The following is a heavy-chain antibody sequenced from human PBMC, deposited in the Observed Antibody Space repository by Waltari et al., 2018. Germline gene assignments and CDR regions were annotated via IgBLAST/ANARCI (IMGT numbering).Heavy chain of an antibody. V-gene: IGHV3-23*01. D-gene: IGHD1-26*01. Sequence: EVQLLESGGGLVQPGGSLRLSCAASGFTFSSYAMSWVRQAPGKGLEWVSAISGSGGNTYYAETVKGRFTNSRDNSKNTLYLQMNSLRAEDTAVYYCAKGDGGSLGMDVWGQGTTVTVSS. CDR1: GFTFSSYA. CDR3: AKGDGGSLGMDV. J-gene: IGHJ6*02. CDR2: ISGSGGNT.